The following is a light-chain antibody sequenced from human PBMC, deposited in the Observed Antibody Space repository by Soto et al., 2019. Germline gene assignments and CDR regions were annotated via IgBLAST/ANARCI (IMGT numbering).Light chain of an antibody. Sequence: QSVLTQPASVSGSPGQSITISCTGTSSDVGGYNYVSWYQQHPGKAPKLMLYAVSHRPSGVSNRFSGSKSGNTASLTISGLQAEDEADYYCSSYTSSSTLLYVFGTGTKVTVL. CDR3: SSYTSSSTLLYV. CDR1: SSDVGGYNY. V-gene: IGLV2-14*01. J-gene: IGLJ1*01. CDR2: AVS.